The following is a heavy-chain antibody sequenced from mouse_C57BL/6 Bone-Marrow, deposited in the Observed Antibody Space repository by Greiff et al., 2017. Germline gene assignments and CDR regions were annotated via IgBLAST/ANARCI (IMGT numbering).Heavy chain of an antibody. V-gene: IGHV1-50*01. J-gene: IGHJ2*01. CDR2: IDTSDSYT. Sequence: VQLQQPGAELVQPGASVKLSCKASGYTFTSYWMQWVKQRPGQGLELIGEIDTSDSYTNYNQNFKGKATLTVDTSSSTTYVQLSSLASEDSAVYYCARSRAIVTFDYWGQGTTPTVAS. CDR1: GYTFTSYW. D-gene: IGHD2-5*01. CDR3: ARSRAIVTFDY.